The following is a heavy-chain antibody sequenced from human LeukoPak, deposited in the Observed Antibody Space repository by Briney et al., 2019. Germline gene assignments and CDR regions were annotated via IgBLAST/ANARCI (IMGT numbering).Heavy chain of an antibody. CDR1: GFTFSSYA. Sequence: PGGSLRLSCAASGFTFSSYAMSWVRQAPGKGLEWVSAISGSGSSTYYADSVKGRFTISRDNSKNTLYLQMNSLRAEDTAVYYCAKDYSSSGRYYFDYWGQGTLVTVSS. D-gene: IGHD6-19*01. V-gene: IGHV3-23*01. J-gene: IGHJ4*02. CDR2: ISGSGSST. CDR3: AKDYSSSGRYYFDY.